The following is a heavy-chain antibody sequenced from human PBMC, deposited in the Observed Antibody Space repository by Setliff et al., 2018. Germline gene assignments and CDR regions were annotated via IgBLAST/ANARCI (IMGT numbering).Heavy chain of an antibody. V-gene: IGHV3-7*03. CDR1: GFTFSRFW. J-gene: IGHJ6*03. Sequence: GGSLRLSCAASGFTFSRFWMNWVRQAPGKGLEWVANIKQDGSVKYYVDSVKGRFTISRDNAKNSVDLEMNSLRAEDTAVYYCAREGVDSRSSTDYRYYMDVWGKGTTVTVSS. CDR2: IKQDGSVK. CDR3: AREGVDSRSSTDYRYYMDV. D-gene: IGHD6-6*01.